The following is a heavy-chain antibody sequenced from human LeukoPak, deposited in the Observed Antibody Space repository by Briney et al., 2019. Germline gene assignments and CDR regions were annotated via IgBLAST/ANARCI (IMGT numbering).Heavy chain of an antibody. V-gene: IGHV1-46*01. Sequence: GASVKVSCKASGYTFTSYYMHWVRQAPGQGLEWMGIINPSGGSTSYAQKFQGRITMTRDTSTSTVYMGLSSLRSEDTAVYYCARAGGNWPFDYWGQGTLVTVSS. J-gene: IGHJ4*02. CDR2: INPSGGST. D-gene: IGHD1-20*01. CDR1: GYTFTSYY. CDR3: ARAGGNWPFDY.